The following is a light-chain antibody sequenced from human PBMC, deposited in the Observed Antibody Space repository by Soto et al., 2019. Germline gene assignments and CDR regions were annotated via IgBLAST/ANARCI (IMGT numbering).Light chain of an antibody. V-gene: IGLV1-44*01. CDR3: APWDDSLNGPV. Sequence: QSVLTQPPSASGTPGQRVTISCSGSNSNIRSNTVNWYQQIPGTAPKLLIYSDNQRPSGVPDRFSGSKSGTSASLAISGLQSEDEAHYYCAPWDDSLNGPVFGGGTKLTVL. CDR1: NSNIRSNT. CDR2: SDN. J-gene: IGLJ3*02.